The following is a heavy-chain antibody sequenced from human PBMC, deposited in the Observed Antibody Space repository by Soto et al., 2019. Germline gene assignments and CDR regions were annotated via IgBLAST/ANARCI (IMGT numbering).Heavy chain of an antibody. V-gene: IGHV6-1*01. D-gene: IGHD2-8*02. CDR3: TYWGMSV. CDR2: TYYRSTWYT. Sequence: PSQTLSLTCPISGDSVSSNNAAWNWIRQSPSRGLEWLGRTYYRSTWYTDYAVSVKSRATINPDTSKNQLSLYLNSVTPEDTAVYYCTYWGMSVWGQGTTVTVSS. J-gene: IGHJ6*01. CDR1: GDSVSSNNAA.